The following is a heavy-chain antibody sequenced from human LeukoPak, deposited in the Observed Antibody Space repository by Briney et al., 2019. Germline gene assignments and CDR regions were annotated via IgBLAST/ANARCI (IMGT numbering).Heavy chain of an antibody. J-gene: IGHJ4*02. CDR3: ARGWEWLVATSYYFDY. CDR1: GFTFSSYA. V-gene: IGHV3-30*04. D-gene: IGHD6-19*01. Sequence: AGGSLRLSCAASGFTFSSYAMHWVRQAPGKGLEWVAVISYDGSNKYYADSVKGRFTISRDNSKNTLYLQMNSLRAEDTAVYYCARGWEWLVATSYYFDYWGQGTPVTVSS. CDR2: ISYDGSNK.